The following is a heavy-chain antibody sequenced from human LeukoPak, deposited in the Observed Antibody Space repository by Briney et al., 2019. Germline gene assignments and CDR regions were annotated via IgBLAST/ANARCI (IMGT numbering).Heavy chain of an antibody. CDR1: GYTFTGYY. D-gene: IGHD3-16*01. CDR3: GSGITTGFDY. J-gene: IGHJ4*02. Sequence: ASVKVSCKASGYTFTGYYLHWVRQALGQGLEWMGCINPNRGDTNYAQKFQGRVTMTRDTSISTAYMQLSRLRSDDTAVFNSGSGITTGFDYWGQGTLVTVST. V-gene: IGHV1-2*02. CDR2: INPNRGDT.